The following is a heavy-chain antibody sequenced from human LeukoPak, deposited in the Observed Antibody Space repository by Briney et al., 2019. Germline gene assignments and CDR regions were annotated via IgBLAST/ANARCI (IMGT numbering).Heavy chain of an antibody. CDR3: ARGAIPTVVTLLYFDY. D-gene: IGHD4-23*01. J-gene: IGHJ4*02. Sequence: PGGSLRLSCAASGFNVSSNYMSWVRQAPGKGLEWVAVIWYDGSNKYYADSVKGRFTISRDNSKNTLYLQMNSLRAEDTAVYYCARGAIPTVVTLLYFDYWGQGTLVTVSS. CDR2: IWYDGSNK. CDR1: GFNVSSNY. V-gene: IGHV3-33*08.